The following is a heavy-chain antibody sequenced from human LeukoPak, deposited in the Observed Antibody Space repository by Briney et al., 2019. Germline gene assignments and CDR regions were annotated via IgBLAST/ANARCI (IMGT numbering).Heavy chain of an antibody. Sequence: SETLSLPCSVSGGSLSCHYWSWIRQPPGKGREWIGYIYYSESTHYHPSLKSPVTISVDTSKIQFSLKLSSVTAADTVVYYCAMLTGYDNWFDPWGQGTLVTGSS. CDR2: IYYSEST. D-gene: IGHD3-9*01. CDR1: GGSLSCHY. CDR3: AMLTGYDNWFDP. J-gene: IGHJ5*02. V-gene: IGHV4-59*11.